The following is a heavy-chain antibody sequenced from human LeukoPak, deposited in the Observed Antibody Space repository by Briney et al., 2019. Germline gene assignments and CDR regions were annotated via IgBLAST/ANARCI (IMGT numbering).Heavy chain of an antibody. D-gene: IGHD4-17*01. CDR3: ARVGYGDPRVY. V-gene: IGHV3-23*01. CDR2: ISGSGGST. Sequence: GGSLRLSCAASGFTFSSYAMSWVRQAPGKGLEWVSAISGSGGSTYYADSVKGRFTISRDNSKNTLYLQMNSLRAEDTAVYYCARVGYGDPRVYWGQGTLVTVSS. J-gene: IGHJ4*02. CDR1: GFTFSSYA.